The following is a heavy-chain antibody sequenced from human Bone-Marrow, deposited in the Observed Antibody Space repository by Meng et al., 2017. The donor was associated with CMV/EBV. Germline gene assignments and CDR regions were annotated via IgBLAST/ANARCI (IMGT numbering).Heavy chain of an antibody. V-gene: IGHV1-18*01. J-gene: IGHJ4*02. Sequence: SAKVSCKASGGTFSSYAISWVRQAPGQGLEWMGWISAYNGNTNYAQKLQGRVTMTTDTSTSTAYMELRSLRSDDTAVYYCARANTYSGSYFYWGQGTLVTVSS. CDR1: GGTFSSYA. CDR3: ARANTYSGSYFY. CDR2: ISAYNGNT. D-gene: IGHD1-26*01.